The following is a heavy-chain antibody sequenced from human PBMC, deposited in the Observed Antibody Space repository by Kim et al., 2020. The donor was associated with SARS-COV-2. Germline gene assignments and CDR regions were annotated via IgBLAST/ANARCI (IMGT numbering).Heavy chain of an antibody. D-gene: IGHD3-22*01. CDR1: GFTFSSYG. CDR3: ARDWTYYYDSSGYYYPPYYYYGMDV. J-gene: IGHJ6*02. V-gene: IGHV3-33*08. CDR2: IWYDVSNK. Sequence: GGSLRLSCAASGFTFSSYGMHWVRQAPGKGLEWVAVIWYDVSNKYYADSVKGRFTISRDNSKNTLYLQMNSLRAEDTAVYYCARDWTYYYDSSGYYYPPYYYYGMDVWGQGPTVTVSS.